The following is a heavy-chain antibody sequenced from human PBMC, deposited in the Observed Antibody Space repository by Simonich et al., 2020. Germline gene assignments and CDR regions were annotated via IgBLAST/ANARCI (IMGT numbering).Heavy chain of an antibody. D-gene: IGHD6-6*01. CDR2: ISSSGSTI. J-gene: IGHJ6*02. CDR3: ARDFRSQLVEIGTYYYYGMDV. Sequence: EVQLVESGGGLVQPGGSLRLSCAASGFTFSSYEMNWVRQAPGKGLEWVSYISSSGSTIYSADSGKGRSTISRNNAKNSLYLKMNSLRAEDTAVYYCARDFRSQLVEIGTYYYYGMDVWGQGTTVTVSS. V-gene: IGHV3-48*03. CDR1: GFTFSSYE.